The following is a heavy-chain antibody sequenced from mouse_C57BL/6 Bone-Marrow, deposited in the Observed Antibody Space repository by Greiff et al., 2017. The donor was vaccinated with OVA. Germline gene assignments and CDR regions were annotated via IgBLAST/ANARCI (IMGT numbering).Heavy chain of an antibody. V-gene: IGHV5-12*01. CDR1: GFTFSDYY. J-gene: IGHJ2*01. Sequence: EVHLVESGGGLVQPGGSLKLSCAASGFTFSDYYMYWVRLTPQKRLEWVAYISNGGGSTYYPDTVKGRFTISRDNAKNTLYLQMSRLKSEDTAMYYCARQERDYFDYWGQGTTLTVSS. CDR3: ARQERDYFDY. CDR2: ISNGGGST.